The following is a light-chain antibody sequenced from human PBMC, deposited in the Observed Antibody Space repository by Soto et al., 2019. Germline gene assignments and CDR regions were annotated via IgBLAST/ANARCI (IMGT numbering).Light chain of an antibody. V-gene: IGKV1-39*01. J-gene: IGKJ4*01. CDR3: QQSFLTPFT. Sequence: DIQMTQSPTSLSASVGDTVTISCRASQRIDKYLNWYQQIPGKAPKVLIFGASSLHTGIPSRFSGSVSGTDFTLTITSRQVEDFAIYFCQQSFLTPFTFGGGSRV. CDR1: QRIDKY. CDR2: GAS.